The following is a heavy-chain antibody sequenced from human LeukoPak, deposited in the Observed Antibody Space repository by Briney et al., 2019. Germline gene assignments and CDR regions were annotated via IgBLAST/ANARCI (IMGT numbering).Heavy chain of an antibody. V-gene: IGHV4-4*07. D-gene: IGHD1-26*01. CDR3: ARSSGSYFYFLFDY. CDR2: MYTSGNT. CDR1: GGSITNYY. J-gene: IGHJ4*02. Sequence: SETLSLTCSVSGGSITNYYWNWIRQPAGKGLEWIGRMYTSGNTNENPSLKNRITMSLDMSKNQFSLKLRSVTAADTAVYYCARSSGSYFYFLFDYWGQGTLVTVSS.